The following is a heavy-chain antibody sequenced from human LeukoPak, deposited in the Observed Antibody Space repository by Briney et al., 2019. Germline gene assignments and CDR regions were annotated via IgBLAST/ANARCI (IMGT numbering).Heavy chain of an antibody. CDR2: INHSGST. CDR3: ARSYGDYVWFSAFDI. Sequence: SETLSLTYAVYGGSFSGYYWSWIRQPPGKGLEWIGEINHSGSTNYNPSIKSPVNISVDTSKNQFSLKLSSVTAADTAVYYCARSYGDYVWFSAFDIWGQGTMVTVSS. V-gene: IGHV4-34*01. J-gene: IGHJ3*02. D-gene: IGHD4-17*01. CDR1: GGSFSGYY.